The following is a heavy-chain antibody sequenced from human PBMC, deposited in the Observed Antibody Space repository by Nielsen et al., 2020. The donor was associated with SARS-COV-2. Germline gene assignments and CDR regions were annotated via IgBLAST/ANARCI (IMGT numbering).Heavy chain of an antibody. J-gene: IGHJ6*03. Sequence: GESLKISCSASGFTFSSAWMDWVRQAPGQGLVWVSRINPSGSGTAYADSVKGRFAVSRDNAGNTVVLQIHSLRVEDTAVYYCAGGADFWSGTQKYYMDVWRKGTTVIVSS. CDR1: GFTFSSAW. V-gene: IGHV3-74*01. CDR2: INPSGSGT. CDR3: AGGADFWSGTQKYYMDV. D-gene: IGHD3-3*01.